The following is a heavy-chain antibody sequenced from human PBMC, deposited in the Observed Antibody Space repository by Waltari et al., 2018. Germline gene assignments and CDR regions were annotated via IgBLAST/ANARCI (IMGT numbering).Heavy chain of an antibody. D-gene: IGHD5-18*01. CDR1: GFPFSKAW. CDR2: SKSTVDGGTT. V-gene: IGHV3-15*01. Sequence: EVQLVESGGGLVKPGGSLRLSCSASGFPFSKAWMNWMRQAPGKGLEWVGRSKSTVDGGTTDYAAPVQGRFNISREDSKNTLDLQMSSLRTEDTAVYYCLFVDTALIIPDVLDLWGQGTLVTVSS. CDR3: LFVDTALIIPDVLDL. J-gene: IGHJ3*01.